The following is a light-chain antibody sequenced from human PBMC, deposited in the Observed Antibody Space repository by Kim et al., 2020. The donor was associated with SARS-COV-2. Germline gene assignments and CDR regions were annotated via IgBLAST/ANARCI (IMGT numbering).Light chain of an antibody. CDR3: QQYNNWPPRWT. CDR1: QSISKN. Sequence: PGARATLSCRVSQSISKNLAWYQQKPGQAPRLLIYGASTRSPGIPARFSGSGSGTDFTLTISSLQSEDFAVYYCQQYNNWPPRWTFGQGTKVEIK. J-gene: IGKJ1*01. V-gene: IGKV3-15*01. CDR2: GAS.